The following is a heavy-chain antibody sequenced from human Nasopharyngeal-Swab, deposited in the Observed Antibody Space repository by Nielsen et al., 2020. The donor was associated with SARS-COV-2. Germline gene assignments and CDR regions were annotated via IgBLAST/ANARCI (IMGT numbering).Heavy chain of an antibody. CDR3: ARDDLIVVVPAAMEPPGMDV. CDR2: INAGNGNT. J-gene: IGHJ6*02. CDR1: GYTFTSYA. V-gene: IGHV1-3*01. Sequence: SVKVSCKASGYTFTSYAMHWVRQAPGQRLEWMGWINAGNGNTKYSQKFQGRVTITRDTSASTAYMELRSLRSDDTAVYYCARDDLIVVVPAAMEPPGMDVWGQGTTVTVSS. D-gene: IGHD2-2*01.